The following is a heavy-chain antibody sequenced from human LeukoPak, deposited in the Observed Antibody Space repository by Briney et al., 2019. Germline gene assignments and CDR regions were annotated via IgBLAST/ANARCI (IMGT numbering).Heavy chain of an antibody. D-gene: IGHD3-10*01. CDR3: ARDNYGSDY. J-gene: IGHJ4*02. CDR1: GFTFSNYA. V-gene: IGHV3-30-3*01. CDR2: ISYDGSNK. Sequence: PGRSLRLSCAASGFTFSNYAMHWVGQAPGKGLEGVAVISYDGSNKYYAASVKGRFTISRDNSKNTLYLQVNSLRAEDTAVYYCARDNYGSDYWGQGTLVTVSS.